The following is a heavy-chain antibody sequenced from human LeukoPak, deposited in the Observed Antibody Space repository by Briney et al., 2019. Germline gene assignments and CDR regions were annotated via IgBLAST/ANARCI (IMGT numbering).Heavy chain of an antibody. CDR1: GGSISSSSDY. Sequence: SETLSLTCTVSGGSISSSSDYWGWIRQAPGKGLEWIGSIYYHENTYYNSSLKSRVTISVDTSKNQFSLKLSSVTAADTAVYYCARLGYPLVGATESHYWGQGTLVTVSS. J-gene: IGHJ4*02. D-gene: IGHD1-26*01. CDR2: IYYHENT. V-gene: IGHV4-39*07. CDR3: ARLGYPLVGATESHY.